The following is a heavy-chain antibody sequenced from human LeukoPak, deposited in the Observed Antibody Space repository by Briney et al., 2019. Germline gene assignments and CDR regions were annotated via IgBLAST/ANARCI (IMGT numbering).Heavy chain of an antibody. CDR1: GFTFSTYW. CDR3: ARDSAGNDY. J-gene: IGHJ4*02. CDR2: IKQDGSEK. Sequence: GSLSLSFEASGFTFSTYWMSWVRQAPGKGLEWVANIKQDGSEKYYVDSVKGRFTISRDNAKNSLYLQMNSLRAEDTAMYYCARDSAGNDYWGQGALVTVSS. D-gene: IGHD6-13*01. V-gene: IGHV3-7*01.